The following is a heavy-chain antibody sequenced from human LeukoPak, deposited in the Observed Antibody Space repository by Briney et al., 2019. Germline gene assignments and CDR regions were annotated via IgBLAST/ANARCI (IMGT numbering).Heavy chain of an antibody. Sequence: SVKVSCKASGGTFSTFAIHWVRQAPGQGLEWMGGIVPFFGTSSSAQKFQGRVTITSDESTSTAYMELSGLRSEDTAVYYCARSDITGTPSSDSYYFYYMDAWGKGTAVTVSS. CDR3: ARSDITGTPSSDSYYFYYMDA. D-gene: IGHD1-7*01. J-gene: IGHJ6*03. V-gene: IGHV1-69*13. CDR2: IVPFFGTS. CDR1: GGTFSTFA.